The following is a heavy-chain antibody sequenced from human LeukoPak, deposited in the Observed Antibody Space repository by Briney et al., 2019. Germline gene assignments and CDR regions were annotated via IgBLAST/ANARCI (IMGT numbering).Heavy chain of an antibody. V-gene: IGHV4-59*01. Sequence: KPSETLSLTCTVSGDPINSYYWICIRQPPGKGLECVGHIYYSGTTNYNPSLKSRVTISIHTSQNQFSLTLSSVTAADTAVYYCARTAYARFFDLWGRGTLVTVSS. CDR3: ARTAYARFFDL. CDR1: GDPINSYY. D-gene: IGHD2-21*01. CDR2: IYYSGTT. J-gene: IGHJ2*01.